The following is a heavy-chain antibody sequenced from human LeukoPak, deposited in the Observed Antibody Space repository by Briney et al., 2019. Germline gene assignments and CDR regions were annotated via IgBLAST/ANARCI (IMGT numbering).Heavy chain of an antibody. CDR1: GFTFDDYA. D-gene: IGHD1-26*01. J-gene: IGHJ4*02. CDR3: AKDMGGSYFGFDY. V-gene: IGHV3-43D*03. Sequence: GGSLRLSCAASGFTFDDYAMHWVRQAPGKGLEWVSLISWDGGSTYYADSVKGRFTISRDNSKNPLYLQMNSLRAEDTALYYCAKDMGGSYFGFDYWGQGTLVTVSS. CDR2: ISWDGGST.